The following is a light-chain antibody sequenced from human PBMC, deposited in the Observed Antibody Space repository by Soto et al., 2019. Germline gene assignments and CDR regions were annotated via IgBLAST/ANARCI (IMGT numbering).Light chain of an antibody. CDR2: AAS. V-gene: IGKV1-39*01. Sequence: DIQMAQSPSSLSASVGDSVTITCRTSQSISNYLNWYQQKPGKAPKLLIYAASSLQSGVPSRFSGSGSGTDFTLTISSLQPEDFATYYCQQSYSTWTFGQGTKVDIK. CDR3: QQSYSTWT. J-gene: IGKJ1*01. CDR1: QSISNY.